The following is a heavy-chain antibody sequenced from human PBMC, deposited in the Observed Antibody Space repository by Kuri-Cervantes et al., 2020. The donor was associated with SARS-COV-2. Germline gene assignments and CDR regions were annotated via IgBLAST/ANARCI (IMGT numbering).Heavy chain of an antibody. CDR3: ARSPEDSYDYYGMDV. V-gene: IGHV3-48*03. Sequence: GGSLRLSCAASGFSFSSYEMNWVRQAPGKGLEWVSHIRSGGTHIYHADSVKGRFTISRDNAKNSLYLQMNSLRAEDTAVYYCARSPEDSYDYYGMDVWGQGTTVTVSS. J-gene: IGHJ6*02. CDR1: GFSFSSYE. D-gene: IGHD2-15*01. CDR2: IRSGGTHI.